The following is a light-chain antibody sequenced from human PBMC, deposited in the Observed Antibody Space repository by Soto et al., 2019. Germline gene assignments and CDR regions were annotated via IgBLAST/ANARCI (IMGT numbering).Light chain of an antibody. V-gene: IGKV3-20*01. CDR2: GAS. CDR3: LQYGSSPYT. Sequence: EIVLTQTPGTLSLSPGERATLSCRASQSVTSSHLAWYQQKPGQAPRLLIYGASTRATGIPDRFSGSGSDTDFSLTIRRLDPEDCAMYYCLQYGSSPYTFGQGTKLEIK. J-gene: IGKJ2*01. CDR1: QSVTSSH.